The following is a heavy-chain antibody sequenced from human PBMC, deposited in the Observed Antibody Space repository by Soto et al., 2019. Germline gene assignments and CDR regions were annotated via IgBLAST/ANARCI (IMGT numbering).Heavy chain of an antibody. CDR3: ARDGPLDYDSSGFYHFQH. Sequence: VKVSCKASGGTFSSYAISWVRQAPGQGLEWMGGIIPIFGTANYAQKFQGRVTITADESTSTAYMELSSLRSEDTAVYYCARDGPLDYDSSGFYHFQHWGQGTLVTVSS. D-gene: IGHD3-22*01. V-gene: IGHV1-69*13. CDR2: IIPIFGTA. CDR1: GGTFSSYA. J-gene: IGHJ1*01.